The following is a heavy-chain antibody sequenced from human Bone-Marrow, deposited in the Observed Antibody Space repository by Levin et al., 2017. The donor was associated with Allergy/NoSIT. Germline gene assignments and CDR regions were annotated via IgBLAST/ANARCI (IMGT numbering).Heavy chain of an antibody. CDR2: ISWNSGSI. CDR1: GFTFDDYA. Sequence: GGSLRLSCAASGFTFDDYAMHWVRQAPGKGLEWVSGISWNSGSIGYADSVKGRFTISRDNAKNSLYLQMNSLRAEDTALYYCARGVVVVPAAMTSNYGNWFDPWGQGTLVTVSS. V-gene: IGHV3-9*01. J-gene: IGHJ5*02. CDR3: ARGVVVVPAAMTSNYGNWFDP. D-gene: IGHD2-2*01.